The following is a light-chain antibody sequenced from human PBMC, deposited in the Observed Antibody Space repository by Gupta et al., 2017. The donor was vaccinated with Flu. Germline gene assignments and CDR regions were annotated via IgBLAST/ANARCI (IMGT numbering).Light chain of an antibody. J-gene: IGKJ4*01. CDR2: AAS. CDR1: QSITTY. V-gene: IGKV1-39*01. CDR3: QQSYSTLPLT. Sequence: DMQMTQSPSSLSASVGDRVTITCRASQSITTYLNWYQQKPGKAPELLIYAASSLQSGVPSRFSGSGSGTDFTLTISSLQPEDFATYYCQQSYSTLPLTFGGGTKVEIK.